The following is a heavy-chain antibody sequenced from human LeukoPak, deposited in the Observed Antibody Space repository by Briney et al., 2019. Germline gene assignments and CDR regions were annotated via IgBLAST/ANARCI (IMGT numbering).Heavy chain of an antibody. CDR2: ISYDGRNK. D-gene: IGHD2-2*01. CDR3: AKGPLRGTAAAIDY. CDR1: GFSFSTSY. J-gene: IGHJ4*02. V-gene: IGHV3-30*18. Sequence: GGSLRLSYAASGFSFSTSYMNWVRQAPGKGLEWVAVISYDGRNKHYPDSVKGRFTISRDISTDTLWLQMDSLRTEDTAVYYCAKGPLRGTAAAIDYWGQGTLVTVSS.